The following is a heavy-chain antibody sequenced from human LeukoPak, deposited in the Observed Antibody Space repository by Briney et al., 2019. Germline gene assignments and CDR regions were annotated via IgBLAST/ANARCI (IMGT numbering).Heavy chain of an antibody. D-gene: IGHD1-1*01. CDR2: ISSSSTYM. CDR3: ARAPPPLQLERPETYDY. CDR1: VFTLTSYS. V-gene: IGHV3-21*01. Sequence: GGSLRLSCAACVFTLTSYSMNCVRQAPGRGLEGVSSISSSSTYMYYADSVRARFTISRDNANNTLYLKMNSLRPGATAVYFCARAPPPLQLERPETYDYWGQGTLVTVSS. J-gene: IGHJ4*02.